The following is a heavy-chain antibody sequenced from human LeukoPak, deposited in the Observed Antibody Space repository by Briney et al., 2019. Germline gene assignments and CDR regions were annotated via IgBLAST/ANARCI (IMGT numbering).Heavy chain of an antibody. J-gene: IGHJ3*02. V-gene: IGHV3-33*06. CDR1: GFTFSSYG. D-gene: IGHD3-22*01. CDR2: IWYDGIDK. Sequence: HPGGSLRLSCAASGFTFSSYGMHWVRQAPGKGLEWVAVIWYDGIDKYYADSVKGRFTISRDNSKNTLYLQMNSLRAEDTAVYYCAKPLGTMIVVGLSRSAFDIWGQGTMVTVSS. CDR3: AKPLGTMIVVGLSRSAFDI.